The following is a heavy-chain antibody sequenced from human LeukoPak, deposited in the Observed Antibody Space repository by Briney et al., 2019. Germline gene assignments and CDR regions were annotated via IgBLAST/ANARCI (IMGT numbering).Heavy chain of an antibody. CDR3: AKVGRADDYYFDY. CDR1: GFTFSSSA. J-gene: IGHJ4*02. Sequence: GGSLRLSCAASGFTFSSSAMSWVRQAPGKGLEWVSAMSGSGDITTYADSVKGRFTISRDNSKNTLYLQMNSLRAEDTAVYYCAKVGRADDYYFDYWGQGTLVTVSS. V-gene: IGHV3-23*01. D-gene: IGHD3-3*01. CDR2: MSGSGDIT.